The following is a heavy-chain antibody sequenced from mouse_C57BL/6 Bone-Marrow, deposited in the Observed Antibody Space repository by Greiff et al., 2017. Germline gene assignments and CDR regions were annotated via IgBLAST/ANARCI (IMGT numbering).Heavy chain of an antibody. Sequence: QVQLQQPGAELVKPGASVKMSCKASGYTFTSYWITWVKQRPGQGLEWIGDIYPGSGSTNYNEKFKSKATLTVDTSSSTAYMQLSSLTSEDSAVYYCASYYYGSSSFDVWGTVTTVTVSS. CDR1: GYTFTSYW. J-gene: IGHJ1*03. V-gene: IGHV1-55*01. CDR2: IYPGSGST. D-gene: IGHD1-1*01. CDR3: ASYYYGSSSFDV.